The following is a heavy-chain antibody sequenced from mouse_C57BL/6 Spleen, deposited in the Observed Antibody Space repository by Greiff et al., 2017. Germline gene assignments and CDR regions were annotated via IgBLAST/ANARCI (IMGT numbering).Heavy chain of an antibody. CDR1: GFNIKDYY. CDR2: IDPEDCDT. J-gene: IGHJ2*01. Sequence: EVQLQQSGAELVRPGASVKLSCTASGFNIKDYYMHWVKQRPEQGLEWIGRIDPEDCDTEYAPKFQGKATMTADTSSNTAYLQLSSLTSEDTAVYYCTTALITTVVAPFDYWGQGTTLTVAS. CDR3: TTALITTVVAPFDY. D-gene: IGHD1-1*01. V-gene: IGHV14-1*01.